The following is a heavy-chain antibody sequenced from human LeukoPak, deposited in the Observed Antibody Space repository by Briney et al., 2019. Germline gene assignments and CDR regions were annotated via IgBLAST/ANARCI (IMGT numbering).Heavy chain of an antibody. J-gene: IGHJ4*02. V-gene: IGHV3-66*01. CDR2: ISSGGST. CDR3: AKDCGKSPSAQGDY. CDR1: GFTVSSNY. Sequence: GGSLRLSCAASGFTVSSNYMSWVRQAPGKGLEWVSVISSGGSTAYADSVKGRFTISRDNSKNTLYLQMNSLRAEDTAVYYCAKDCGKSPSAQGDYWGQGTLVTVSS.